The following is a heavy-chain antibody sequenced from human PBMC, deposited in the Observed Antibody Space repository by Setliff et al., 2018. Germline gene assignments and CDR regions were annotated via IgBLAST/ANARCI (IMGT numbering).Heavy chain of an antibody. CDR1: GGSFSSGDYY. CDR2: IYYSGST. J-gene: IGHJ3*02. Sequence: PSETLSLTCTVSGGSFSSGDYYWSWIRQPPGKGLEWIGYIYYSGSTYYNPSLKSRVTISVDTSKNQFSLKLSSVTAADTAVYYCARERSGSYYGYSFDIWGQGTMVTVSS. CDR3: ARERSGSYYGYSFDI. D-gene: IGHD1-26*01. V-gene: IGHV4-30-4*08.